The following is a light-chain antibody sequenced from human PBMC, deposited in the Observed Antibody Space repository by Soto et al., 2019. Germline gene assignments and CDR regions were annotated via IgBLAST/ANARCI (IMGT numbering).Light chain of an antibody. Sequence: DIQMTQSPSSLSASVGDIVTITCQASQDISNYLNWYQQKPGKAPKLLIYDASNLETGVPSRFSGSGSGTDSPSTISSLQPEDIATYYCQQYDNLPLTFGGGTKVEIK. CDR2: DAS. J-gene: IGKJ4*02. CDR1: QDISNY. V-gene: IGKV1-33*01. CDR3: QQYDNLPLT.